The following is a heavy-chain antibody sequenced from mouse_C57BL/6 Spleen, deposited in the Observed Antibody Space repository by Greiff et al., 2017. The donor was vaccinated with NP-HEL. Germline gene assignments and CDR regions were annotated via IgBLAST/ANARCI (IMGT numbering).Heavy chain of an antibody. Sequence: VQLQQSGPELVKPGASVKISCKASGYSFTGYYMNWVKQSPEKSLEWIGEINPSTGGTTYNQKFKDKATLTVDKSSSTAYMQLKSLTSEDSAVYYCARSGYYGSSYVGYWGQGTTLTVSS. D-gene: IGHD1-1*01. J-gene: IGHJ2*01. CDR2: INPSTGGT. CDR1: GYSFTGYY. V-gene: IGHV1-42*01. CDR3: ARSGYYGSSYVGY.